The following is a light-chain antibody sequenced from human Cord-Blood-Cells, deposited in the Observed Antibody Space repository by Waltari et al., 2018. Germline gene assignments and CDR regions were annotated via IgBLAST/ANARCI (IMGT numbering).Light chain of an antibody. CDR1: NLGSKS. V-gene: IGLV3-21*03. Sequence: SYVLTQPPSVSVAPGKTARLTCGGNNLGSKSVHWYKQKPGQAPVLVVYDDSDRPSGIPERFSGSNSGNTATLTISRVEAGDEADYYCQVWDSSSDHPGVFGGGTKLTVL. J-gene: IGLJ3*02. CDR2: DDS. CDR3: QVWDSSSDHPGV.